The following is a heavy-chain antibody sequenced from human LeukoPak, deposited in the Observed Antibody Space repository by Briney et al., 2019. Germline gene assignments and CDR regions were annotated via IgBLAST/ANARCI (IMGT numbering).Heavy chain of an antibody. CDR1: GFTFSGYS. CDR3: AREVSEGFDF. D-gene: IGHD3-22*01. Sequence: GGSLRLSCTACGFTFSGYSMNWIRQAPGKGLEWVSSFGTRSTSVYHAGSVKGRFAISRDNAKNSLYLQMNSLRAEDTALYYCAREVSEGFDFWGQGTLVTVSS. CDR2: FGTRSTSV. V-gene: IGHV3-21*01. J-gene: IGHJ4*02.